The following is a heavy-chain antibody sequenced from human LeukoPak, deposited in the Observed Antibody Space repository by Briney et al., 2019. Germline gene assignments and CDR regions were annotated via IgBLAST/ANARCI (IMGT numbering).Heavy chain of an antibody. CDR2: IKSKTDGGTT. J-gene: IGHJ4*02. Sequence: GGSLRLSCAASGFTFSNAWMSWVRQAPGKGQEWVGRIKSKTDGGTTDYAAPVEGRFTISRDDSKNTLYLQMNSLKTEDQAVYYCPPDKAPQDIVVVPAYWGQGTLVTVSS. D-gene: IGHD2-2*01. V-gene: IGHV3-15*01. CDR1: GFTFSNAW. CDR3: PPDKAPQDIVVVPAY.